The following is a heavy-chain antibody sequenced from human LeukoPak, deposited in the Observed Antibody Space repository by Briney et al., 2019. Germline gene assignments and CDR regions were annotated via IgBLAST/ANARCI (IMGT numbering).Heavy chain of an antibody. Sequence: ASVKVSCKASGYTFTGYYMHWVRQAPGQGLEWMGWINPNSGGTNYAQKFQGRVTMTRDTSISTAYIELSRLRSDDTAVYYCARIFSSSWSAFDYWGQGTLVTVSS. CDR3: ARIFSSSWSAFDY. J-gene: IGHJ4*02. CDR2: INPNSGGT. V-gene: IGHV1-2*02. CDR1: GYTFTGYY. D-gene: IGHD6-13*01.